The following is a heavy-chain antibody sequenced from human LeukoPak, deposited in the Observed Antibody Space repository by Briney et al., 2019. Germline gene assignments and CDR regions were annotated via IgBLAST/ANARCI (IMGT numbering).Heavy chain of an antibody. Sequence: GGSLRLSCAASGFTFSSYAMSWVRQAPGKGLEWVSSTSENGGSKYYADSVKGRFTMSRDNSKNTLYLQMNSLRAEDTAVYYCAKSPFDYWGQGNVVTVSS. J-gene: IGHJ4*02. CDR3: AKSPFDY. CDR2: TSENGGSK. CDR1: GFTFSSYA. V-gene: IGHV3-23*01.